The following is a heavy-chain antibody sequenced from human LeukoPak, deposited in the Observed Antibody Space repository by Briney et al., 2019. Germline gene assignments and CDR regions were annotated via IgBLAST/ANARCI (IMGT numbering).Heavy chain of an antibody. CDR2: INHSGST. D-gene: IGHD3-9*01. V-gene: IGHV4-34*01. J-gene: IGHJ4*02. CDR3: ARGGLRYFDGLSGYFDY. Sequence: SETLSLTCAVYGGSFSGYYWSWIRQPPGKGLEWIGEINHSGSTNYNPSLKSRVTISVDTSKNQFSLKLSSVTAADTAVYYCARGGLRYFDGLSGYFDYWGQGTLVTVSS. CDR1: GGSFSGYY.